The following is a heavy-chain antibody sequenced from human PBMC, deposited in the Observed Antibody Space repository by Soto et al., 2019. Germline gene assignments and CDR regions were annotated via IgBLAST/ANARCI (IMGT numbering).Heavy chain of an antibody. D-gene: IGHD2-15*01. CDR2: ISYDGSNK. Sequence: GGTLRLSCAVSGFRFSGYGMHWVRQDPGKGLEWLAAISYDGSNKYYGDSVKGRFIISRDNSKNTLYLQISSLRAEDPAIYFSAKERECDHNNSCPQDSWGQGTQVTVSS. J-gene: IGHJ4*02. CDR1: GFRFSGYG. CDR3: AKERECDHNNSCPQDS. V-gene: IGHV3-30*18.